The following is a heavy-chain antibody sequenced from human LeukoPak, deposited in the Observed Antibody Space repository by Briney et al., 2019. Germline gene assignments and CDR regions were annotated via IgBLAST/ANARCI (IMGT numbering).Heavy chain of an antibody. Sequence: QPGGSLRLSCAASGFTFSSYWMHWVRQAPGKGLVWVSRINSDGSSTSYADSVKGRFTISRDNAENTLYLQMNSLRAEDTAVYYCARDPRAYYDFWSGYSSWSYFDYWGQGTLVTVSS. CDR2: INSDGSST. CDR3: ARDPRAYYDFWSGYSSWSYFDY. V-gene: IGHV3-74*01. J-gene: IGHJ4*02. CDR1: GFTFSSYW. D-gene: IGHD3-3*01.